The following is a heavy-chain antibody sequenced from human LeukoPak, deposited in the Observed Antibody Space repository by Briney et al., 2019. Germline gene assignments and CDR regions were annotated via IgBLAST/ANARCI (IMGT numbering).Heavy chain of an antibody. Sequence: SGPTLVKPTQTLTLTCTFSGFSLSTSGVGVGWIRQPPGKALEWLALIYWDDDKRYSPSLKSRLTITKDTSKNQVVLTMTNMDPVDTATYDCAHSQGDYGDYLYYFDYWGQGTLVTVSS. CDR3: AHSQGDYGDYLYYFDY. V-gene: IGHV2-5*02. CDR1: GFSLSTSGVG. J-gene: IGHJ4*02. CDR2: IYWDDDK. D-gene: IGHD4-17*01.